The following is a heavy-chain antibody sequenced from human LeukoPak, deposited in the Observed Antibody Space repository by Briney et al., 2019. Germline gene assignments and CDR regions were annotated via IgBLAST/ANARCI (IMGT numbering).Heavy chain of an antibody. V-gene: IGHV1-2*02. CDR2: IIANSGGT. CDR1: GYTFTGYY. CDR3: ARGHPPYCSSTSCAEDWFDP. D-gene: IGHD2-2*01. Sequence: ASVKVSCEASGYTFTGYYMHWVRQAPGQGLEWMGCIIANSGGTNYAQKFQGRVTMTRDTSISTAYMELSRLRSDDTAVYYCARGHPPYCSSTSCAEDWFDPWGQGTLVTVSS. J-gene: IGHJ5*02.